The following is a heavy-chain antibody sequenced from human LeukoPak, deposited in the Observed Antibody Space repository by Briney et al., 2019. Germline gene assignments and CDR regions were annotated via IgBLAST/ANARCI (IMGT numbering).Heavy chain of an antibody. CDR3: ARDSARAGYCSSTSCRDWFDP. Sequence: ASVKVSCKASGYTFTSYGISWVRQAPGQGLERMGWISAYNGNTNYAQKLQGRVTMTTDTSTSTAYMELRSLRSDDTAVYYCARDSARAGYCSSTSCRDWFDPWGQGTLVTVSS. CDR1: GYTFTSYG. CDR2: ISAYNGNT. D-gene: IGHD2-2*01. J-gene: IGHJ5*02. V-gene: IGHV1-18*01.